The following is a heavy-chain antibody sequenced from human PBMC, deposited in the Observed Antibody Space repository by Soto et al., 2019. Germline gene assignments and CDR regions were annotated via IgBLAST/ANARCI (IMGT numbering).Heavy chain of an antibody. D-gene: IGHD3-10*01. CDR3: ARAGALWGSGSYYRNLYYYYYGMDV. CDR1: GFTFSSYA. CDR2: ISYDGSNK. V-gene: IGHV3-30-3*01. J-gene: IGHJ6*02. Sequence: VQLVESGGGVVQPGRSLRLSCAASGFTFSSYAMHWVRQAPGKGLEWVAVISYDGSNKYYADSVKGRFTISRDNSKNTLYLQMNSLRAEDTAVYYCARAGALWGSGSYYRNLYYYYYGMDVWGQGTTVTVSS.